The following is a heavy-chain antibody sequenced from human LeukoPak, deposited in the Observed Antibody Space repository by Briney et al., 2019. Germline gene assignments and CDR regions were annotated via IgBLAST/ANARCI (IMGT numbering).Heavy chain of an antibody. CDR1: GFTVSSNY. V-gene: IGHV3-53*01. CDR3: ARNGGYSYGPHDY. D-gene: IGHD5-18*01. J-gene: IGHJ4*02. Sequence: GGSLRLSCAASGFTVSSNYMSWVRQAPGKGLEWVSVIYSGGSTYYADSVKGRFTISRDNSKNTLYLQMNSLRAEDTAVYYCARNGGYSYGPHDYWGQGTLVTVSS. CDR2: IYSGGST.